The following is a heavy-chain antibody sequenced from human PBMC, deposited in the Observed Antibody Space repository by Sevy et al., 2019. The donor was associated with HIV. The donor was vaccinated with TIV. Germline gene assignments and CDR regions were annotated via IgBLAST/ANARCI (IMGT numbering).Heavy chain of an antibody. J-gene: IGHJ3*02. D-gene: IGHD6-13*01. CDR2: ISYDGSNK. CDR1: GFTFSSYA. V-gene: IGHV3-30-3*01. CDR3: ARDRFSSWYVDAFDI. Sequence: GGSLRLSCAASGFTFSSYAMHWVRQAPGKGLEWVAVISYDGSNKYYADSVKGRFTISRDNSKNTLYLQMNSLRAEDTAVYYCARDRFSSWYVDAFDIWGQGTMVTVSS.